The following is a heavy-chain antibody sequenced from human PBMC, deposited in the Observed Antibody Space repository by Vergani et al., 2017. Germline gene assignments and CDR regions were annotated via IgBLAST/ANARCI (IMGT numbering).Heavy chain of an antibody. Sequence: QVQLVQSGSDLRKPGASVTLSCKASGYSFVNYAINWLRQAPGHGLEWMGWINTLTRSVTYAKGFTGRYYFSWDTSVSTEYLHISSLKPEDSAGYYCARWGVRDMSFDFWGPGALVTVSS. CDR3: ARWGVRDMSFDF. D-gene: IGHD3-10*01. CDR1: GYSFVNYA. CDR2: INTLTRSV. V-gene: IGHV7-4-1*02. J-gene: IGHJ4*01.